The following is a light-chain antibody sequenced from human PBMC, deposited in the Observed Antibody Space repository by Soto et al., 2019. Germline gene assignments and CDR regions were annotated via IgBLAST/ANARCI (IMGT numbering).Light chain of an antibody. CDR3: SSYAGSNNPVV. CDR1: SSDVGGYNY. V-gene: IGLV2-8*01. Sequence: QSALTQPPSASGSPGQSVTISCTGTSSDVGGYNYVSWYQQHPGKAPKLMIYEVSKRPSGVPYRFSGSKSGNTASLTVSGLQAEDEADYYCSSYAGSNNPVVFGGGTKLTVL. CDR2: EVS. J-gene: IGLJ2*01.